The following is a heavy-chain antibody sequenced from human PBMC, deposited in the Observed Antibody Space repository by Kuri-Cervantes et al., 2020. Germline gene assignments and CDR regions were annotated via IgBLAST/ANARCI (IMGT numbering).Heavy chain of an antibody. J-gene: IGHJ4*02. CDR1: GFTFSSYG. V-gene: IGHV3-30*18. CDR2: ISYDGSNK. CDR3: AKSVWELQPFPFDY. Sequence: GESLKISCAASGFTFSSYGMHWVRQAPGQGLEWVAVISYDGSNKYYADSVKGRFTISRDNSKNSLYLQMNSLRAEDTAVYYCAKSVWELQPFPFDYWGQGTLVTVSS. D-gene: IGHD1-26*01.